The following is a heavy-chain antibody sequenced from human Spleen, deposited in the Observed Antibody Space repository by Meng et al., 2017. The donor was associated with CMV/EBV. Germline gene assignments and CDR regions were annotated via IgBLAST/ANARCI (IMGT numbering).Heavy chain of an antibody. CDR1: GFTFTSSA. D-gene: IGHD6-6*01. Sequence: SVKVSCKASGFTFTSSAVQWVRQARGQRLEWVGWIVVGSGNTNYAQKFQERVTITRDMSTSTAYMELSSLRPEDTAVYYCAKVVVSYSSSSGYYYYYYGMDVWGQGTTVTVSS. J-gene: IGHJ6*02. CDR3: AKVVVSYSSSSGYYYYYYGMDV. CDR2: IVVGSGNT. V-gene: IGHV1-58*01.